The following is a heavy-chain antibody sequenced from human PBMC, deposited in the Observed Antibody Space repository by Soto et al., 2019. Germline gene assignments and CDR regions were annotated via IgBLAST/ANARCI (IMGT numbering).Heavy chain of an antibody. CDR2: INPSGGST. CDR3: ARDREMATTQLYYYGMDV. D-gene: IGHD5-12*01. V-gene: IGHV1-46*01. Sequence: ASVKVSCKASGYTFTCYYMHWVRQAPGQGLEWMGIINPSGGSTSYAQKFQGRVTMTRDTSTSTVYMELSSLRSEDTAVYYCARDREMATTQLYYYGMDVWGQGTTVTVSS. CDR1: GYTFTCYY. J-gene: IGHJ6*02.